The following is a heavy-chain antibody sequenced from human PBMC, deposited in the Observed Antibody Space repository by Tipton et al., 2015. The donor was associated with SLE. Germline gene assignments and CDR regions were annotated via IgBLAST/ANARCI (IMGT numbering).Heavy chain of an antibody. J-gene: IGHJ4*02. CDR1: GGPISSYY. CDR2: IYYSGST. D-gene: IGHD3-22*01. CDR3: ARAREVWLLDY. Sequence: TLSLTCTVSGGPISSYYWSWIRQPPGKGLEWIGYIYYSGSTNYNPSLKSRVTISVDTTKNQFTLKLSSVTAADTAVYYCARAREVWLLDYWGQGTLVTVSS. V-gene: IGHV4-59*01.